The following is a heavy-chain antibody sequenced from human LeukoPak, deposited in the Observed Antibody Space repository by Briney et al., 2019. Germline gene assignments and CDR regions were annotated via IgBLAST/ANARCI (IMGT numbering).Heavy chain of an antibody. J-gene: IGHJ5*02. CDR1: GYTFSSYD. V-gene: IGHV1-8*01. D-gene: IGHD3-16*01. CDR2: MNPNSGNT. CDR3: ARELNPGALNWFDP. Sequence: ASVKVSCKASGYTFSSYDINWVRQATGQGLEWMGWMNPNSGNTGYAQKFQGRVTMTRNTSISTAYMELSSLRSEDTAAYYCARELNPGALNWFDPWGQGTLVTVSS.